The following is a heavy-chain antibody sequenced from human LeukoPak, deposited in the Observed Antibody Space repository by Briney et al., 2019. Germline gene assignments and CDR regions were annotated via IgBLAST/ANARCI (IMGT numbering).Heavy chain of an antibody. CDR1: GFTFRSYS. CDR2: ITSGSSPI. J-gene: IGHJ4*02. D-gene: IGHD4-17*01. CDR3: ARRAYGDDSFDY. Sequence: PGGSLRLSCAASGFTFRSYSMNWVRQAPGKGLEWVSYITSGSSPIYYADSVKGRFTISRDNAKNSLCLQMNSLRDEDTAVYYCARRAYGDDSFDYWGQGTLVTVSS. V-gene: IGHV3-48*02.